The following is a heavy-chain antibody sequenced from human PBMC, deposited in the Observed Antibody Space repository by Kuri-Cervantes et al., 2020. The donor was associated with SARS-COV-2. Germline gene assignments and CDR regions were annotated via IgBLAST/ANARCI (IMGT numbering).Heavy chain of an antibody. D-gene: IGHD2-2*02. CDR2: INHSGST. J-gene: IGHJ4*02. Sequence: SETLSLTCAVYGGSFSGYYWSWIRQPPGKGLEWIGEINHSGSTNYNPSLKSRVTISVDTSKNQFSLKLSSVTAADTAVYYCARTQPRSAWYTHKYYSDYWGQGTLVTVSS. V-gene: IGHV4-34*01. CDR3: ARTQPRSAWYTHKYYSDY. CDR1: GGSFSGYY.